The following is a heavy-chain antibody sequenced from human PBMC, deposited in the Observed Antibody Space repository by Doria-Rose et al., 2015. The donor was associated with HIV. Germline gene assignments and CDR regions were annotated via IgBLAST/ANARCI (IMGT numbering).Heavy chain of an antibody. D-gene: IGHD6-13*01. Sequence: QWGPVLVKPTETLTLTCTVSGVSLSSPGMGVSWIRQPPGKALEWLANIFSDDERSYKTSLKSRLTTSRGTYKSQVVLTMTDMDPVDTATYYCARIKSSRWYHKYYFDFWGQGTLVIVSA. V-gene: IGHV2-26*01. CDR2: IFSDDER. J-gene: IGHJ4*02. CDR1: GVSLSSPGMG. CDR3: ARIKSSRWYHKYYFDF.